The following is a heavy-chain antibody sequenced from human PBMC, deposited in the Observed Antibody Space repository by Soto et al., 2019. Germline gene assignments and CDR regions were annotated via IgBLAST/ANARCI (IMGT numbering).Heavy chain of an antibody. D-gene: IGHD3-22*01. V-gene: IGHV1-69*01. CDR3: AGDGYYYDSSGYWGPDY. J-gene: IGHJ4*02. CDR1: GGTFSSYA. Sequence: QVQLVQSGAEVKKPGSSVKVSCKASGGTFSSYAISWVRQAPGQGLEWMGGIIPIFGTANYAQKFQGRVTITADESTGTAYMELSSLRSEDTAVYYCAGDGYYYDSSGYWGPDYWGQGTLVTVSS. CDR2: IIPIFGTA.